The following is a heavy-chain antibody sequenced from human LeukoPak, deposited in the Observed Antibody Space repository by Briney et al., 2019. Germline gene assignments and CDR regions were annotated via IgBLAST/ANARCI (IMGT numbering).Heavy chain of an antibody. CDR1: GYTFTSYY. CDR3: ARGSPNRGYSRGTNFDY. CDR2: INPSGGST. D-gene: IGHD6-13*01. J-gene: IGHJ4*02. Sequence: ASVKVSCKASGYTFTSYYRHWVRQAPGQGLEWMGIINPSGGSTSYAQKFQGRVTMTRDMSTSTVYMELSSLRSEDTAVYYCARGSPNRGYSRGTNFDYWGQGTLATVSS. V-gene: IGHV1-46*01.